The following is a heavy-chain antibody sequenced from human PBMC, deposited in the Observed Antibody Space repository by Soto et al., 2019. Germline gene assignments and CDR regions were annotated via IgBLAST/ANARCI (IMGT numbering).Heavy chain of an antibody. D-gene: IGHD1-26*01. Sequence: GGSLRLSCAASGFTFSGSAMHWVRQASGKGLEWVGRIRSKANSYATAYAASVKGRFTIPRDDSKNTAYLQMNSLKTEDTAVYYCTRFTSYSGSYYNYYYGMDVWGQGTTVTVSS. V-gene: IGHV3-73*01. CDR2: IRSKANSYAT. CDR1: GFTFSGSA. CDR3: TRFTSYSGSYYNYYYGMDV. J-gene: IGHJ6*02.